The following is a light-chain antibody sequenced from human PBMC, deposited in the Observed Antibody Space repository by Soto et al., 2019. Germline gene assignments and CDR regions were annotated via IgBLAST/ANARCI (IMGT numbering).Light chain of an antibody. V-gene: IGKV3-11*01. Sequence: EIVLTQSPATLSLSPGERATLSCRASQSMTTYLAWYQQTPGQAPRLLIYDASNRAPGIPARFSGSGSGTDFTLTVSSLEPEDSALYYCQQRSNWPPIITFGGGTKVDIK. CDR2: DAS. J-gene: IGKJ4*01. CDR3: QQRSNWPPIIT. CDR1: QSMTTY.